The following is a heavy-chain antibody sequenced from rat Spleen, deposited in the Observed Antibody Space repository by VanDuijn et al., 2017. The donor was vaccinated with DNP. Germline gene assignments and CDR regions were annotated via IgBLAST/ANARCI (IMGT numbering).Heavy chain of an antibody. CDR3: ATHDWEFDY. Sequence: EVQLVESGGGLVQPGNSLKLSCAASGFTFSDYAMAWVRQSPKKGLEWVATIIYDGSSTYYRDSVKGRFTISRDNAKSTLYLQMDSLRSEDTATYYCATHDWEFDYWGQGVMVTVSS. CDR1: GFTFSDYA. J-gene: IGHJ2*01. V-gene: IGHV5S10*01. CDR2: IIYDGSST. D-gene: IGHD5-1*01.